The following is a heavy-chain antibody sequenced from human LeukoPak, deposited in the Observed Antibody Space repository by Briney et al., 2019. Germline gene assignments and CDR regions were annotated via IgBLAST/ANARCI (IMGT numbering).Heavy chain of an antibody. CDR3: ARQPHPGAFDY. D-gene: IGHD1-26*01. Sequence: SETLSLTCTVSGGSISSGGYYWSWIRQHPGKGLEWIGYIYYSGSTSYNPSLKSRVTISVDTSINQFSLKLSSVTAADTAVYYCARQPHPGAFDYWGQGTLVTVSS. J-gene: IGHJ4*02. CDR1: GGSISSGGYY. V-gene: IGHV4-31*03. CDR2: IYYSGST.